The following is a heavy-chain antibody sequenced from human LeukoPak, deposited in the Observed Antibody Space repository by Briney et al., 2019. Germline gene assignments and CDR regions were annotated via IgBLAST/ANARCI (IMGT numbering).Heavy chain of an antibody. J-gene: IGHJ3*02. D-gene: IGHD5-24*01. V-gene: IGHV4-61*02. CDR2: IYTSGST. CDR3: ARDYGYNQNGAFDI. Sequence: SQTLSLTCTVSGGSISSGSYYWSWIRQPAGKGLEWNGRIYTSGSTNYNPSLKSRVTISVDTSKNQFSLKLSSVTAADTAVCYCARDYGYNQNGAFDIWGQGTMLTVSS. CDR1: GGSISSGSYY.